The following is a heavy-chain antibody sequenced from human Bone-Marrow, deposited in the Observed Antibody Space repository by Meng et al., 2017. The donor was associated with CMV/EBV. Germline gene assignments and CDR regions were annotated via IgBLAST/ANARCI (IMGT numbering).Heavy chain of an antibody. CDR1: RFTFSSYG. Sequence: GGSLRLSCAVSRFTFSSYGMHWVRQAPGKGLEWVAVIWYEGSTKYYAESVKGRFTISRDNSKNTLYLQMNSLRAEDTAVYYCAKSESVLRFLEWSPDAFDIWGQGTMVTVSS. V-gene: IGHV3-30*02. CDR2: IWYEGSTK. J-gene: IGHJ3*02. D-gene: IGHD3-3*01. CDR3: AKSESVLRFLEWSPDAFDI.